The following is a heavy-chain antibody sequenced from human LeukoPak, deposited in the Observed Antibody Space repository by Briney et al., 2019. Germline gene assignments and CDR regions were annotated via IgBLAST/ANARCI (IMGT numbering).Heavy chain of an antibody. J-gene: IGHJ4*02. CDR2: ISSSSSYI. Sequence: GGSLRLSCAASGFTFSSYSMNWVRQAPGKGLEWVSSISSSSSYIYYADSVKGRFTISRDNAKNSLYLQMNSLGAEDTAVYYCARGQVEYYYDSSGYFDYWGQGTLVTVSS. CDR1: GFTFSSYS. V-gene: IGHV3-21*01. CDR3: ARGQVEYYYDSSGYFDY. D-gene: IGHD3-22*01.